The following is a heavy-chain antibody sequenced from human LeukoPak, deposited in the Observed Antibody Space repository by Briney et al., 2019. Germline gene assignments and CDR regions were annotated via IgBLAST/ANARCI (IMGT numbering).Heavy chain of an antibody. CDR1: GFTFSSYW. CDR3: ARDFWSGYYPAGDY. J-gene: IGHJ4*02. V-gene: IGHV3-7*01. D-gene: IGHD3-3*01. CDR2: IKQDGSEK. Sequence: GGSLRLSCAASGFTFSSYWMSWVRQAPGKGLEWVANIKQDGSEKYYVDSVKGRFTISGDNAKNSLYLQMNSLRAEDTAVYYCARDFWSGYYPAGDYWGQGTLVTVSS.